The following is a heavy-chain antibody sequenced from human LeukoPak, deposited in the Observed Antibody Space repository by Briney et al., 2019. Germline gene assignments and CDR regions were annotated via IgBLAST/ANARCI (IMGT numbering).Heavy chain of an antibody. CDR3: ARDLGYSSGWSPPQDYYYYGMDV. Sequence: GASVKVSCKASGYTFTSYGISWVRQAPGQGLEWMGWISAYNGNTNYAQKLQGRVTMTTDTSTSTAYMELRSLRSDDTAVYYCARDLGYSSGWSPPQDYYYYGMDVWGQGTTVTVSS. V-gene: IGHV1-18*01. CDR1: GYTFTSYG. J-gene: IGHJ6*02. CDR2: ISAYNGNT. D-gene: IGHD6-19*01.